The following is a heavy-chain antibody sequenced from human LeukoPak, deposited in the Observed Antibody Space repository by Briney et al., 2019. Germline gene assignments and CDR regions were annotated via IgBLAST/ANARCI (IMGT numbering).Heavy chain of an antibody. J-gene: IGHJ5*02. CDR3: ARKASGWFDL. CDR1: GASINSHY. Sequence: SETLSLTCTVSGASINSHYWIWIRQPPGKELEWIGYIYYSGTTNYNPSLKSRVTISLDTSKKQFSLRLSSVTAADTAVYYCARKASGWFDLWGQGTLVTVSS. CDR2: IYYSGTT. D-gene: IGHD3-10*01. V-gene: IGHV4-59*11.